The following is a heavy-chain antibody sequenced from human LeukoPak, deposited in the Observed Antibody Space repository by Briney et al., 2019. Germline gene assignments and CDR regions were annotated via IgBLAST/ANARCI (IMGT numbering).Heavy chain of an antibody. Sequence: GGSLRLSCAASGFTFSSYAMHWVRQAPGKGLEWVAVISYDGSNKYYADSVKGRFTISRDNSKNTRYLQMNSLRAEDTAVYYCARGGVVPKRTYYYYYMDVWGKGTTVTVSS. D-gene: IGHD2-2*01. V-gene: IGHV3-30*01. CDR2: ISYDGSNK. CDR1: GFTFSSYA. J-gene: IGHJ6*03. CDR3: ARGGVVPKRTYYYYYMDV.